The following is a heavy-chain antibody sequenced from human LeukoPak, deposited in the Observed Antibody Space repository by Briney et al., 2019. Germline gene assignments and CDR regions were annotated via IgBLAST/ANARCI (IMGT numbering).Heavy chain of an antibody. V-gene: IGHV4-59*07. CDR1: SGSISTYY. CDR2: VYYSGST. D-gene: IGHD6-6*01. CDR3: ARGGSRSYTSSTLDY. Sequence: SDTLSLTCTVSSGSISTYYWNWIRQPPGQGLEWIGSVYYSGSTNYNPSLKSRVTISVYTSKNRFSLKLSSVTAADTAVFYCARGGSRSYTSSTLDYWGQGTLVTVSS. J-gene: IGHJ4*02.